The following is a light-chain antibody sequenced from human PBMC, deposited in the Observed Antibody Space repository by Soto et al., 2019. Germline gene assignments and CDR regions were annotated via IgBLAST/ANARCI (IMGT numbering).Light chain of an antibody. CDR3: QQYGSSGT. J-gene: IGKJ1*01. Sequence: EIVLTQSPDTLSLSPGERATISCRASQSVSSNLLAWYQDKPGQAPRLLIYGASSRATGIPDRFSGSGSGTDFTLTIRRLEPEDFAVYYCQQYGSSGTFGQGTKVDIK. CDR1: QSVSSNL. V-gene: IGKV3-20*01. CDR2: GAS.